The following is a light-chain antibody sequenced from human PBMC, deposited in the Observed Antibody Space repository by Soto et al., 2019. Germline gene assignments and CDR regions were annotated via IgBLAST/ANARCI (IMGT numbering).Light chain of an antibody. CDR3: CSYAGSSTLVV. Sequence: QSVLTQPASVSGSTGRSITISCTGASSDVGSYNIVSWYQQHPGKAPKLMIYEGSKRPSGVSNRFSGSKSGNTASLTISGLQAEDEANYYCCSYAGSSTLVVFGGGTKLTV. CDR1: SSDVGSYNI. V-gene: IGLV2-23*01. CDR2: EGS. J-gene: IGLJ2*01.